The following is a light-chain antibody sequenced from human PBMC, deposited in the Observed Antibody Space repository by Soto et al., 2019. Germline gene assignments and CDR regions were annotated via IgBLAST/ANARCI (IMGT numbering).Light chain of an antibody. CDR3: QQYDNWPRT. CDR1: QRVATN. Sequence: EIVMTQSPATLSVSPGERVTLSCGASQRVATNLAWYQQKPGQAPRLLIYRASTRATGIPARFSGIGSGTEFTLTISSLQSEDFAVYYCQQYDNWPRTFGQGTKVDI. V-gene: IGKV3-15*01. CDR2: RAS. J-gene: IGKJ1*01.